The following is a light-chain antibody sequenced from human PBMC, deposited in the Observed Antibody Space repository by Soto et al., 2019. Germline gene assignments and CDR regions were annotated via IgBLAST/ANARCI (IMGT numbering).Light chain of an antibody. CDR3: QQYNNWPPWT. J-gene: IGKJ1*01. Sequence: EIVMTQSPATLSVSPGERATLSCRASRSVGNNLAWYQQKPGQPPRLLIYGASTRATGIPARFSGSGSGTEFTLTISSLQSEDFAVYACQQYNNWPPWTRGQGTNADIK. CDR1: RSVGNN. V-gene: IGKV3-15*01. CDR2: GAS.